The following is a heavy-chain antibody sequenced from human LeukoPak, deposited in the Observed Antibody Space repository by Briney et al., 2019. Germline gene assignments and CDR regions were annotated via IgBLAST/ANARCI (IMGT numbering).Heavy chain of an antibody. J-gene: IGHJ4*02. Sequence: SETLSLTCTVSGGSISSYYWSWIRQPPGKGLEWIGYIYYSGSTNYNPSLKSRVTISVDTSKNQFSLKLSSVTAADTAVYYCARHVGYYYDNSGTLAFDYWGQGTLVTVSS. CDR3: ARHVGYYYDNSGTLAFDY. CDR1: GGSISSYY. CDR2: IYYSGST. V-gene: IGHV4-59*08. D-gene: IGHD3-22*01.